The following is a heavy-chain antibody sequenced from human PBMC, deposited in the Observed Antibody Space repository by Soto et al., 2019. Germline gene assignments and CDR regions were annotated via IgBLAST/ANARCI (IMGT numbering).Heavy chain of an antibody. V-gene: IGHV3-23*01. CDR1: GFTFSNYA. J-gene: IGHJ4*02. CDR3: AKDQGSSWYEIDY. Sequence: EVQLLESGGGLVQPGGSLRLSCAASGFTFSNYAVTWVRQAPGKGLEWVSTISGSGGSTYYADSVKGRFTISRDNSKNTRHLKMNSLRAEDTAVYYCAKDQGSSWYEIDYWGQGTLVTVSS. D-gene: IGHD6-13*01. CDR2: ISGSGGST.